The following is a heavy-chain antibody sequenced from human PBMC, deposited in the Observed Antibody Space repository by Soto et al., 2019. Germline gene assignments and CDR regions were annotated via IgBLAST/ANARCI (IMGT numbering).Heavy chain of an antibody. D-gene: IGHD2-2*01. Sequence: QVQLVQSGAEVKKPGSSVKVSCKASGGTFSSYAISWVRQAPGQGLEWMGGIIPIFGTANYAQKVQGRVTITADESTSTAYMELSSLRSEDTAVYYCARAASNYCSSTSCYVPYLDYWGQGTLVTVSS. CDR1: GGTFSSYA. V-gene: IGHV1-69*01. J-gene: IGHJ4*02. CDR2: IIPIFGTA. CDR3: ARAASNYCSSTSCYVPYLDY.